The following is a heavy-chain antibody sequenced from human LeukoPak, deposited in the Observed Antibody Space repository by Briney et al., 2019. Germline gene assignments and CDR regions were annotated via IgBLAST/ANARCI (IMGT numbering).Heavy chain of an antibody. J-gene: IGHJ4*02. Sequence: SGGSLRLSCAASGFTFSNAWMSWVRQAPGKGLEWVGRIKSKTDGGTTDYAAPVKGRFTISRDNSKNTLYLQMNSLRAEDTAVYYCARDRGQNPGVFELFGYWGQGTLVTVSS. V-gene: IGHV3-15*01. CDR1: GFTFSNAW. CDR2: IKSKTDGGTT. CDR3: ARDRGQNPGVFELFGY. D-gene: IGHD3-10*01.